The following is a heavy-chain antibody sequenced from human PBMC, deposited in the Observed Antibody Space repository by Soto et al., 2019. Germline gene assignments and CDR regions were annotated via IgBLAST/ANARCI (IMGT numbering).Heavy chain of an antibody. V-gene: IGHV1-69*08. Sequence: QVHLVQSGPEVKKPGSSVKVSCKASGGPFNNNIITWVRQAPGQGLEWMGKIIPILGAPKYAPKFQGRVSIRADTSTSTSYLDLRGLRIEDTAVYFCVRPGEEMTMQEPDAFDMWGQGTMVTVSA. J-gene: IGHJ3*02. CDR2: IIPILGAP. CDR1: GGPFNNNI. CDR3: VRPGEEMTMQEPDAFDM. D-gene: IGHD2-2*01.